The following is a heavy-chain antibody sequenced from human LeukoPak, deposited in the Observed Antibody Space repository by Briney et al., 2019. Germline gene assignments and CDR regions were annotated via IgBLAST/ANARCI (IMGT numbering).Heavy chain of an antibody. J-gene: IGHJ4*02. CDR2: INHSGST. D-gene: IGHD3-16*02. CDR1: GGSFSGYY. CDR3: ARGRYYDYVWGSYRYYYLDY. Sequence: SETLSLTCAVYGGSFSGYYWSWIRQPPGKGLEWIGEINHSGSTNYNPSLKSRVTISVDTSKNQFSLKLSSVTAADTAVYYCARGRYYDYVWGSYRYYYLDYWGQGTLVTVSS. V-gene: IGHV4-34*01.